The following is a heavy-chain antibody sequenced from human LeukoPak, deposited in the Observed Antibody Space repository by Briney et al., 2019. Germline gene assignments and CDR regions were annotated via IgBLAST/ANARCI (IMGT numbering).Heavy chain of an antibody. J-gene: IGHJ5*02. CDR2: ISAYNGNT. CDR1: GYTFTSYG. V-gene: IGHV1-18*01. CDR3: ARVLGPIIAAAGGGWFDP. D-gene: IGHD6-13*01. Sequence: GASVKVSCKASGYTFTSYGISWVRQAPGQGLEWMGWISAYNGNTNYAQRLQGRVTMTTDTSTSTAYMELRSLRSDDTAVYYCARVLGPIIAAAGGGWFDPWGQGTLVTVSS.